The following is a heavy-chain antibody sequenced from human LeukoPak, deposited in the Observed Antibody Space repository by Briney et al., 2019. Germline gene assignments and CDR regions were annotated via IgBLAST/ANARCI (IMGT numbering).Heavy chain of an antibody. CDR1: GFTFSSYS. CDR2: ISSSSTYI. V-gene: IGHV3-21*01. Sequence: GGSLRLSRAASGFTFSSYSMNWVRQAPGKGLEWVSSISSSSTYIYYADSVRGRFTISRDNAKNSLYLQMNSLRAEDTAVYYCAIDPGTVDTAMVPVWDYWGQGTLVTVSS. J-gene: IGHJ4*02. CDR3: AIDPGTVDTAMVPVWDY. D-gene: IGHD5-18*01.